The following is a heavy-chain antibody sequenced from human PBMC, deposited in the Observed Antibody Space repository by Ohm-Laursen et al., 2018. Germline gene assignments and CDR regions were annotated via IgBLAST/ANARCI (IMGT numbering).Heavy chain of an antibody. Sequence: SSLRLSCAASGFTFDDYAMHWVRQAPGKGLEWVSGISWNSGSIGYADSVKGRFTISRDNAKNSLYLQMNSLRAEDTALYYCAKDNSSGWYELDYWGQGTLVTVSS. D-gene: IGHD6-19*01. J-gene: IGHJ4*02. V-gene: IGHV3-9*01. CDR1: GFTFDDYA. CDR2: ISWNSGSI. CDR3: AKDNSSGWYELDY.